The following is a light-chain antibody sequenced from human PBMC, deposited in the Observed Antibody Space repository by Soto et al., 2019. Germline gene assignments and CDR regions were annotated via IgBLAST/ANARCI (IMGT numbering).Light chain of an antibody. CDR3: SSYAGSNTFV. J-gene: IGLJ1*01. CDR2: EVS. Sequence: QSALTQPPSASGSPGQSVTISCTGTSSDVGGYNYVSWYQQPPGKAPKLMIYEVSKRPSGVPDRFSGSKSGNTASLTVSGLQAEDEADYYCSSYAGSNTFVFGTGTKLTVL. CDR1: SSDVGGYNY. V-gene: IGLV2-8*01.